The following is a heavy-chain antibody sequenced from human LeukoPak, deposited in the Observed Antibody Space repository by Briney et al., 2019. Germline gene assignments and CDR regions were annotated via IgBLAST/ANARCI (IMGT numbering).Heavy chain of an antibody. J-gene: IGHJ4*02. V-gene: IGHV4-38-2*02. D-gene: IGHD1-26*01. CDR2: IYHSGST. Sequence: PSETLSLTCTVSGYSISSGYYWGWVRQPPGKGLEWIGSIYHSGSTYYNPSLKSRVTISVDTSKNQFSLKLSSVTAADTAVYYCARVLRAVVGATSAFDYWGQGTLVTVSS. CDR1: GYSISSGYY. CDR3: ARVLRAVVGATSAFDY.